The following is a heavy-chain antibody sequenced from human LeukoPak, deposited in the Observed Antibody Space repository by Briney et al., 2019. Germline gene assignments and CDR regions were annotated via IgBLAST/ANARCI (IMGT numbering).Heavy chain of an antibody. CDR1: SGSINSSNW. CDR2: IYPSGST. V-gene: IGHV4-4*02. Sequence: SETLSLTCAVSSGSINSSNWWGWVRQPPGKGLEWIGEIYPSGSTNYNPSLKSRVTISVDTSKNQFSLKLSSVTAADTAVYYCARSPVAGTHFDYWGQGTLVTVSS. D-gene: IGHD6-19*01. CDR3: ARSPVAGTHFDY. J-gene: IGHJ4*02.